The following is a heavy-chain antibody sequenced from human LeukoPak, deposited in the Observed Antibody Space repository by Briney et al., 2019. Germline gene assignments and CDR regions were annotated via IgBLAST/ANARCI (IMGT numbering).Heavy chain of an antibody. J-gene: IGHJ6*02. CDR3: ARYIVVVVAATPASDYYYGMDV. D-gene: IGHD2-15*01. Sequence: ASVKVSCKASGYTFTSYGISWVRQAPGQGLEWMGWNSAYNGNTDYAQKLQGRVTMTTDTSTSTAYMELRSLRSDDTAVYYCARYIVVVVAATPASDYYYGMDVWGQGTTVTVSS. V-gene: IGHV1-18*01. CDR1: GYTFTSYG. CDR2: NSAYNGNT.